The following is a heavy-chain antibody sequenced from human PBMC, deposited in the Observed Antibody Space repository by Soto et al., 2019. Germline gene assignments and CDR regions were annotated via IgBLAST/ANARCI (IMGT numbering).Heavy chain of an antibody. V-gene: IGHV3-33*06. CDR1: GFTFSSYG. CDR3: VKDHCGGDCYSNPYFDY. CDR2: IWYDGSKK. Sequence: PGGSLRLSCAASGFTFSSYGMHWVRQAPGKGLEWLAVIWYDGSKKYYADSVQGRFTISRDNSKNTGYLQMNSLRAEDTAVYYCVKDHCGGDCYSNPYFDYWGQGTLVTVSS. J-gene: IGHJ4*02. D-gene: IGHD2-21*02.